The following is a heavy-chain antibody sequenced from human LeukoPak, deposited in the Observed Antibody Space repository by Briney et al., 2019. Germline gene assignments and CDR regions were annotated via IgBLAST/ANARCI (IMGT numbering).Heavy chain of an antibody. Sequence: GGSLRLSCAASGLTFSSHGMLWVRQAPGKGLEWVALIWYDGSNKYYADSVKGRFTISRDNSKNTLYLQMNSLRAEDTAVYYCAKDLSRYSSAPHDAFDIWGQGTMVTVSS. J-gene: IGHJ3*02. CDR2: IWYDGSNK. V-gene: IGHV3-30*02. CDR3: AKDLSRYSSAPHDAFDI. CDR1: GLTFSSHG. D-gene: IGHD2-15*01.